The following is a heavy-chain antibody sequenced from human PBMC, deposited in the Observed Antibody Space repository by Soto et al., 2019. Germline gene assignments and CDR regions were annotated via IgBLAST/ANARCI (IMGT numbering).Heavy chain of an antibody. CDR1: GGSISSGGYY. CDR2: IYYSGST. V-gene: IGHV4-31*03. D-gene: IGHD5-12*01. J-gene: IGHJ4*02. CDR3: ARLAFVATRIRPFDY. Sequence: SETLSLTCTVSGGSISSGGYYWSWIRQHPGKGLEWIGYIYYSGSTYYNPSLKSRVTISVDTSKNQFSLKLSSVTAADTAVYYCARLAFVATRIRPFDYWGQGTLVTVSS.